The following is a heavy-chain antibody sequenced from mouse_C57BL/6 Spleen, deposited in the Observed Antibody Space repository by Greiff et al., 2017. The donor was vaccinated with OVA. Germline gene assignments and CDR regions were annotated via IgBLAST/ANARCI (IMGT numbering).Heavy chain of an antibody. D-gene: IGHD3-3*01. CDR2: IHPNSGST. Sequence: QVQLQQPGAELVKPGASVKLSCKASGYTFTSYWMHWVKQRPGQGLEWIGMIHPNSGSTNYNEKFTSKATLTVDKSSSTAYMQLSSLPSEDAAVYYCARGAETPGGYYFDYWGKGTTLTVSS. V-gene: IGHV1-64*01. CDR3: ARGAETPGGYYFDY. CDR1: GYTFTSYW. J-gene: IGHJ2*01.